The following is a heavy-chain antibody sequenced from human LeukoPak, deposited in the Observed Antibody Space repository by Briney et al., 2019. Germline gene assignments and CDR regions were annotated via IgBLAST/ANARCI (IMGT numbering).Heavy chain of an antibody. CDR3: ARGWPVRGVITYYFDY. CDR1: GGLIRSYY. Sequence: PSETLSLNCTVSGGLIRSYYWSWIRQPAGKGLEWIGRIYTSGSTNYNPSLKSRVTMSVDTSKNQFSLKLSAVTAADSAVYDCARGWPVRGVITYYFDYWGQGTLVTVSS. CDR2: IYTSGST. J-gene: IGHJ4*02. V-gene: IGHV4-4*07. D-gene: IGHD3-10*01.